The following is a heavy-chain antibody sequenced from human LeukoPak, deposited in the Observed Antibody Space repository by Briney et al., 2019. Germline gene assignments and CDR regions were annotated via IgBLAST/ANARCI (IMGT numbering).Heavy chain of an antibody. CDR2: IDWDDDK. J-gene: IGHJ6*03. CDR1: GFSLSTDGMC. CDR3: ARSLGYYYYYMDV. Sequence: SGPTLVNPPQTLTLTCTFSGFSLSTDGMCVSWIRQPPGKALEWLARIDWDDDKYYSTSLKTRLTISKDTSNNQVVLTMTNMDPVDTATYFCARSLGYYYYYMDVWGKGTTVTVSS. V-gene: IGHV2-70*11.